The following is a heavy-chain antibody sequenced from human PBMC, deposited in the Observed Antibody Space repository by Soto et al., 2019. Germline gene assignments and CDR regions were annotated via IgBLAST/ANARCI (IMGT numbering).Heavy chain of an antibody. Sequence: KTSDTLSLTCTVSGGSISSSSYYWGWIRQPPGKGLEWIGSSYYSGSTYYNPSLKRRATISVDTSKNQFSLKLSSVTAADTAVYYCARHFNDGSSGWYGEPYYYCYYGMDVWGQGTTVTVSS. CDR3: ARHFNDGSSGWYGEPYYYCYYGMDV. J-gene: IGHJ6*02. CDR2: SYYSGST. CDR1: GGSISSSSYY. D-gene: IGHD6-19*01. V-gene: IGHV4-39*01.